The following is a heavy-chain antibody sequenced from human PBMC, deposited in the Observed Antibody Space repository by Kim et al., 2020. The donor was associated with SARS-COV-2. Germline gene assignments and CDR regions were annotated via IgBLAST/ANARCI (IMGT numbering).Heavy chain of an antibody. V-gene: IGHV4-39*02. Sequence: SETLSLTCTVYGGSISSCCYYWICIRQAQGLELEWIVSNYYSANTYHNPSIQSPVSISVATYQNHLSLKLGTATAADTAVYYCARLARGTDDYYHYGMGV. CDR2: NYYSANT. CDR1: GGSISSCCYY. D-gene: IGHD1-1*01. CDR3: ARLARGTDDYYHYGMGV. J-gene: IGHJ6*01.